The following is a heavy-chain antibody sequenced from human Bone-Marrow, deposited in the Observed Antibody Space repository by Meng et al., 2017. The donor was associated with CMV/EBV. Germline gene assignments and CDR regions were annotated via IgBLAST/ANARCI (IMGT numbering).Heavy chain of an antibody. J-gene: IGHJ4*02. Sequence: GESLKISCVASGFGFSTYHMNWVRQAPGKGLQWLSYISSDSSLKYYADYVKGRFTISRDNAKNSLYLQMNSLRAEDTAVYYCARDDFTTSSYDLWGQGTLVTVSS. CDR2: ISSDSSLK. D-gene: IGHD3-16*01. CDR3: ARDDFTTSSYDL. CDR1: GFGFSTYH. V-gene: IGHV3-48*04.